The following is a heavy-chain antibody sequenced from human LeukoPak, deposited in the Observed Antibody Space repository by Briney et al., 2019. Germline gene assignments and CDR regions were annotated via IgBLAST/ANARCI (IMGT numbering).Heavy chain of an antibody. V-gene: IGHV4-59*01. D-gene: IGHD3-10*01. Sequence: SETLSLTCTVSGGSISSYYWSWIRQPPGKGLEWIGYIYYSGSTNYNPSLKSRVTISVDTSKNQFSLKLSSVTAADTAVYYCARGRHYYGSGSYSPYYYYMDVWGKGTTVTISS. CDR1: GGSISSYY. J-gene: IGHJ6*03. CDR2: IYYSGST. CDR3: ARGRHYYGSGSYSPYYYYMDV.